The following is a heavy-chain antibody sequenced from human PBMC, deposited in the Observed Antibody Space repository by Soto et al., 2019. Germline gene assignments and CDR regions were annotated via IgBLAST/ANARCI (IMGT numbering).Heavy chain of an antibody. CDR1: GYTLTELS. V-gene: IGHV1-24*01. Sequence: ASVKVSCKVSGYTLTELSMHWVRQAPGKGLEWMGGFDPEDGETIYAQKFQGRVTMTEDTSTDTAYMELSSLRSEDTAVYYCATGGANPADPDLVAQGDYWGQGTLATVSS. CDR3: ATGGANPADPDLVAQGDY. CDR2: FDPEDGET. J-gene: IGHJ4*02. D-gene: IGHD5-12*01.